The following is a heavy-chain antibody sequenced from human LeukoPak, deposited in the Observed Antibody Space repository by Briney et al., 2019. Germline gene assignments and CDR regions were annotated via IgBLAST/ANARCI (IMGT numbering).Heavy chain of an antibody. Sequence: SVKVSCKASGGTFSSYAISWVRQAPGQGLEWMGRIIPIFGIANYAQKFQGRVTITADKSTGTAYMELSSLRSEDTAVYYCARPSYSSGMDWGQGTLVTVFS. CDR1: GGTFSSYA. D-gene: IGHD6-19*01. CDR2: IIPIFGIA. J-gene: IGHJ4*02. CDR3: ARPSYSSGMD. V-gene: IGHV1-69*04.